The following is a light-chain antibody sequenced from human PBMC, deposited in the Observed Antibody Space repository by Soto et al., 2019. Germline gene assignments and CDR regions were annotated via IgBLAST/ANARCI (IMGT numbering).Light chain of an antibody. CDR1: TGAVTSGHY. V-gene: IGLV7-46*01. Sequence: QAVVTQEPSLTVSPGGTVTLTCGSSTGAVTSGHYPYWFQQKPGQAPRTLIYDTSDKHSWTPARFSGSLLGGKAALTLSGXXXXXXXXYYCLLSYSGARAGVVFGGGTKLTVL. CDR3: LLSYSGARAGVV. J-gene: IGLJ2*01. CDR2: DTS.